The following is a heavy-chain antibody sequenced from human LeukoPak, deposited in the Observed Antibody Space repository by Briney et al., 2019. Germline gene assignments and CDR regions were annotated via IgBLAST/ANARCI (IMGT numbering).Heavy chain of an antibody. J-gene: IGHJ4*02. CDR1: GFTFDDYA. D-gene: IGHD6-19*01. CDR2: ISWNSGSI. Sequence: GRSLRLSCAASGFTFDDYAMHWVRQAPGKGLEWVSGISWNSGSIGYADSVKGRFTISRDNAKNSLYLQMNSLRAEDTALYYCAKAGIAVAGTDVYFDYWGERTLVTVSS. CDR3: AKAGIAVAGTDVYFDY. V-gene: IGHV3-9*01.